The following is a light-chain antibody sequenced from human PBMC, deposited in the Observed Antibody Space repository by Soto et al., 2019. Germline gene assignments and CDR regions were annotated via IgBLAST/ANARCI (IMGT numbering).Light chain of an antibody. CDR2: DAS. V-gene: IGKV1-5*01. Sequence: DIPMTQSPSTLSASVGDRVTITCRASQSIGDWLAWYQQRPGKAPRLLIYDASSVESGVPSRFSGSRSGTKFTLAISSLQPADFATYYCQHYHSYPYTFGQGTKLEIK. J-gene: IGKJ2*01. CDR1: QSIGDW. CDR3: QHYHSYPYT.